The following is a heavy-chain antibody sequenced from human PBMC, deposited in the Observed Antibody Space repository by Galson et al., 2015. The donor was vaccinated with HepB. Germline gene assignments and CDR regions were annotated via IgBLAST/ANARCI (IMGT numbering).Heavy chain of an antibody. D-gene: IGHD3-3*01. CDR3: AKGLTAKRDGVTTYFWSAFDI. J-gene: IGHJ3*02. CDR1: GFTFSNYA. Sequence: SLRLSCAASGFTFSNYAMSWVRQAPGKGLEWVSTVSGSGVNTAYADSVKGRLTISRDNSKNMLYLQINSLRAEDTAVYYCAKGLTAKRDGVTTYFWSAFDIWGQGTRVTVSS. V-gene: IGHV3-23*01. CDR2: VSGSGVNT.